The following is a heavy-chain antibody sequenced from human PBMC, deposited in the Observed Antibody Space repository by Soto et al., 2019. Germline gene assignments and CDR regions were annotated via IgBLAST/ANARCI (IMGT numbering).Heavy chain of an antibody. CDR1: GFTFSSYW. CDR3: ARGLGTPWLWFGEQLIDAFDI. D-gene: IGHD3-10*01. Sequence: GGSLRLSCAASGFTFSSYWMSWVRQAPGKGLEWVANIKQDGSEKYYVDSVKGRFTISRDNAKNSLYLQMNSLRAEDTAVYYCARGLGTPWLWFGEQLIDAFDIWGQGTMVTVSS. CDR2: IKQDGSEK. J-gene: IGHJ3*02. V-gene: IGHV3-7*01.